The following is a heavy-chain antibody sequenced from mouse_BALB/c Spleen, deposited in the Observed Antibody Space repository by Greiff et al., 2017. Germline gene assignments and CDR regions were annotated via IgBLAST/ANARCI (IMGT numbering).Heavy chain of an antibody. CDR1: GFSLTGYG. J-gene: IGHJ4*01. CDR2: IWGDGST. V-gene: IGHV2-6-7*01. Sequence: QVQLKESGPGLVAPSQTLSITCTVSGFSLTGYGVNWVRQPPGKGLEWLGMIWGDGSTDYNSALNSRLSISKDNSKGQIVLNMHSLQTDDTDRYYCARDSNCGNAMDYWGQGTSVTVSS. D-gene: IGHD2-5*01. CDR3: ARDSNCGNAMDY.